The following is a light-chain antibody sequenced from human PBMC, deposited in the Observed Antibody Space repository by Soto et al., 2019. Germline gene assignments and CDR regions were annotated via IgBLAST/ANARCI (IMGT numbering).Light chain of an antibody. CDR3: QQYGTSPRT. CDR1: QSVSSSC. J-gene: IGKJ1*01. CDR2: GAS. V-gene: IGKV3-20*01. Sequence: EIVLTHSPGTLSLSPGERATLSCRASQSVSSSCLAWYQQKPGQAPRLLIYGASNRATGIPDRFSGSGSGTDFTLTISRLEPEDFAVYYCQQYGTSPRTFGQGTKVEIK.